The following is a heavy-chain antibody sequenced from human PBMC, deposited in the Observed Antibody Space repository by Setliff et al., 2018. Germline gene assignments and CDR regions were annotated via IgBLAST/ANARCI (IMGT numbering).Heavy chain of an antibody. J-gene: IGHJ4*01. D-gene: IGHD4-17*01. CDR1: GDSVSATSFY. CDR3: ARDGRLYGVPFDY. Sequence: PSKTLSLTCIVSGDSVSATSFYWAWIRQSPGKGLEWVGSISYSGNTHYNPSLMSRVTISLDTSNNRFSLKVNSVSAADTAMYFCARDGRLYGVPFDYWGRGTLVTVSS. V-gene: IGHV4-39*07. CDR2: ISYSGNT.